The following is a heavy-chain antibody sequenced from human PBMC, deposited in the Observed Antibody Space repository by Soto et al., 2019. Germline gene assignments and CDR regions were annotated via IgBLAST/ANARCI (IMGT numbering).Heavy chain of an antibody. D-gene: IGHD5-18*01. V-gene: IGHV3-21*01. CDR2: ISSSSSYI. CDR3: ASLYTARIQVVGY. Sequence: PGGSLRLSCAASGFTFSSYSMNWVRQAPGKGLEWVSSISSSSSYIYYADSVKGRFTISRDNAKNSLYLQMNSLTVEDTAISYYASLYTARIQVVGYWGQGIQVTFSS. CDR1: GFTFSSYS. J-gene: IGHJ4*02.